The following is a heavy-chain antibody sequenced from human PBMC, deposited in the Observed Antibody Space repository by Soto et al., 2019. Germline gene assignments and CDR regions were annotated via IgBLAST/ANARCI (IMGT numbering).Heavy chain of an antibody. CDR1: GYTFTSYG. CDR3: ARDLDDIVVVPAALVAFDF. CDR2: ISAYNGNT. Sequence: GASVKVSCKASGYTFTSYGISWVRQAPGQGLEWIGWISAYNGNTNYAQKLQGRVTMTTDTSTSTAYMELRSLRSDDTAVYYCARDLDDIVVVPAALVAFDFWGQGTMVTVSS. J-gene: IGHJ3*01. D-gene: IGHD2-2*01. V-gene: IGHV1-18*01.